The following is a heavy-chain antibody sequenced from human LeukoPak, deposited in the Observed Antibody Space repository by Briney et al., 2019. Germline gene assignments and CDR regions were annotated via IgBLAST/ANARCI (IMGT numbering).Heavy chain of an antibody. CDR3: AKEQVTMIVVAQYTWFDP. CDR1: GFTFSSYG. CDR2: IAHDGSNK. D-gene: IGHD3-22*01. J-gene: IGHJ5*02. Sequence: GGSLRLSCAASGFTFSSYGMHWVRQAPGKGLEWVAVIAHDGSNKYYADSVKGRFTISRDNSKNTLYLQMNSLRAEDTAVYYCAKEQVTMIVVAQYTWFDPWGQGTLVTVSS. V-gene: IGHV3-30*18.